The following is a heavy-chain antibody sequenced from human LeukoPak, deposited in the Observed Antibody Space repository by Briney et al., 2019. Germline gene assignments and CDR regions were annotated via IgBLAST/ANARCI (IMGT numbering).Heavy chain of an antibody. J-gene: IGHJ3*01. CDR2: FSATDGSA. Sequence: PGGSLRLSCAASGFTFSSYSMNRVRQAPGKGLEWVSAFSATDGSAQYAESVEGRFTISRDNSKNTLFLQMNSLGAEDTAVYYCARAKIAAAGTGAFDVWGQGTLVTVSS. CDR1: GFTFSSYS. D-gene: IGHD6-13*01. CDR3: ARAKIAAAGTGAFDV. V-gene: IGHV3-23*01.